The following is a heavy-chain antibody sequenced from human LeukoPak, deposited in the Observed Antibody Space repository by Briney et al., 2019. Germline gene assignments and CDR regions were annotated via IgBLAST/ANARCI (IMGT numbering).Heavy chain of an antibody. Sequence: ASETLSLTCAVNGGSFSGYYWGWIRQPPGKGLEWIGEINHSGSTNYNPSLKSRVTISVDTSKNQFSLKLSSVTAADTAVYYCARGRGLLRARYGMDVWGQGTTVTVSS. D-gene: IGHD1-26*01. CDR1: GGSFSGYY. J-gene: IGHJ6*02. CDR2: INHSGST. V-gene: IGHV4-34*01. CDR3: ARGRGLLRARYGMDV.